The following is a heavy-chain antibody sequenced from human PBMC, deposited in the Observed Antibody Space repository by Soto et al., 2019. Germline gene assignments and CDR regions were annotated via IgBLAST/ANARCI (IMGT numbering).Heavy chain of an antibody. Sequence: ASVKVCCKASGYTFSTYAIHWVRQAPGKRLEWMGWINAGNDNSKYSKKFQGRVTINRDTSASTAYMELSSLRSEETAVYYCARETFSVQPYSCDXWGQGTLVTVSX. CDR1: GYTFSTYA. J-gene: IGHJ4*02. D-gene: IGHD1-1*01. CDR3: ARETFSVQPYSCDX. CDR2: INAGNDNS. V-gene: IGHV1-3*01.